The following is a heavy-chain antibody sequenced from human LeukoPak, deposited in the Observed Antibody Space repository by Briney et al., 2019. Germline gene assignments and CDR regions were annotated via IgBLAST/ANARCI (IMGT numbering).Heavy chain of an antibody. D-gene: IGHD3-3*01. J-gene: IGHJ4*02. CDR3: ARGDYDFWSGNWRFDT. CDR2: VYYNGNT. V-gene: IGHV4-59*01. CDR1: GEPISSYY. Sequence: SETLSLTCLVSGEPISSYYWSWIRKAPGRGPEYIGNVYYNGNTNYNPSLKSRVAISVDASKNQFSLKVDSVTTADTAVYYCARGDYDFWSGNWRFDTWGQGTLVTVSS.